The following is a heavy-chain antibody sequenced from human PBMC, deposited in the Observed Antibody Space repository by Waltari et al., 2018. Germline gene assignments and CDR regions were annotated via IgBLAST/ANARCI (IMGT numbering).Heavy chain of an antibody. D-gene: IGHD4-4*01. CDR1: GYSISSGYY. CDR2: IYHSGST. Sequence: QVQLQESGPGLVKPSETLSLTCAVSGYSISSGYYWGWIRQPPGKGLEWIGSIYHSGSTYYKPSLKRRVTISVDTSKNKFSLKMSSVTAADTAVYYCARLHSGRYYFDYWGQGTLVTVSS. J-gene: IGHJ4*02. V-gene: IGHV4-38-2*01. CDR3: ARLHSGRYYFDY.